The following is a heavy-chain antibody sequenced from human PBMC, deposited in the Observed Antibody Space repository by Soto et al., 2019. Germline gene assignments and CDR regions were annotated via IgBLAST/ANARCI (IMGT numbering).Heavy chain of an antibody. Sequence: SVKVSCKASGFTFTSSAFQGVRQARGRRLEWIGWIAVGSGYTNYAQRFQDRVTLTRDMSTATTYMELSRLTSEDTAIYYCAADATAWQQMVPSDYWGQATLVNVS. CDR3: AADATAWQQMVPSDY. CDR2: IAVGSGYT. J-gene: IGHJ4*02. D-gene: IGHD2-8*01. CDR1: GFTFTSSA. V-gene: IGHV1-58*01.